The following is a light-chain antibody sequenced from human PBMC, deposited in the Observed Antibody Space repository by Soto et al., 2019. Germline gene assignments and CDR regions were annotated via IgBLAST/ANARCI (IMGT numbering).Light chain of an antibody. V-gene: IGKV3-20*01. CDR2: GAS. Sequence: EIGLTQSPGTLSLSPGEVATLSCRASQSVYNNYLAWYQQKPGQAPRLLISGASIRATGIPDRFSGSGSGTDFTLTISRLESEDFAVYYCQRYGSSPPHTFGQATKVDIK. CDR3: QRYGSSPPHT. J-gene: IGKJ2*01. CDR1: QSVYNNY.